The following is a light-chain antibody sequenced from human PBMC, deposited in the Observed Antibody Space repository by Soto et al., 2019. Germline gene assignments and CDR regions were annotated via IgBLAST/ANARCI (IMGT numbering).Light chain of an antibody. Sequence: QSALTQPASVSGSPGQSITITCTGTRSDIGAYNFVSWYQQHPGEVPKLMLYDVSIRPSGVSNRFSGSKSGNTASLTISGLQAEDEADYYCCSYAGSSTFYVFGTGTKVTVL. CDR3: CSYAGSSTFYV. CDR1: RSDIGAYNF. CDR2: DVS. J-gene: IGLJ1*01. V-gene: IGLV2-14*03.